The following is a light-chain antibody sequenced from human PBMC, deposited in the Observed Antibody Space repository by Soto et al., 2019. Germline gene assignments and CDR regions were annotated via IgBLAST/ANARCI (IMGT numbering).Light chain of an antibody. J-gene: IGKJ1*01. V-gene: IGKV3-20*01. CDR2: GAS. CDR3: QQYDNSVWT. Sequence: IVLTQSPGTLSSSPGERATLSCRASQSVRTSNLAWYQQRPGQTPRLLIYGASRRATGIPDRFSGSGSGTDFTLTISRLEPEDLAVYYCQQYDNSVWTFGQGSKV. CDR1: QSVRTSN.